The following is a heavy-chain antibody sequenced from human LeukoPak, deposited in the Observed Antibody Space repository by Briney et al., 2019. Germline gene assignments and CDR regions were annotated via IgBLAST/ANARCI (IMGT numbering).Heavy chain of an antibody. J-gene: IGHJ4*02. Sequence: GGSLRLSCAASGFTFSSYEMNWVRQAPGKGLEWVGRSRSKADSYTTEYAASVKGRFTISRDDSKNSLYLEMNSLKTEDTAVYYCARRIGTQFDYWGQGTLVTVSS. CDR3: ARRIGTQFDY. CDR1: GFTFSSYE. V-gene: IGHV3-72*01. CDR2: SRSKADSYTT. D-gene: IGHD1-26*01.